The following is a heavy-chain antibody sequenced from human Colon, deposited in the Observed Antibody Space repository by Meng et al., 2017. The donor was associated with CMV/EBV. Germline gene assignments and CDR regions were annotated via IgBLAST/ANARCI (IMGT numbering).Heavy chain of an antibody. J-gene: IGHJ5*02. Sequence: SCAASGFTFSAHYMDWVRQAPGKGLEWVANIKQGGSEKYYVDSVRGRFTISRDNAKNSLYLQMNSLRVEDTAVFYCARAGSGSYPNWFDPWGQGTLVTVSS. V-gene: IGHV3-7*01. CDR1: GFTFSAHY. CDR2: IKQGGSEK. D-gene: IGHD3-10*01. CDR3: ARAGSGSYPNWFDP.